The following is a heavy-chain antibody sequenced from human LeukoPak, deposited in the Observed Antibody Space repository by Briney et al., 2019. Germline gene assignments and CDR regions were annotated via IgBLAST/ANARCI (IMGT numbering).Heavy chain of an antibody. D-gene: IGHD1-7*01. CDR3: TRARGNWKYASDH. J-gene: IGHJ4*02. V-gene: IGHV3-48*03. CDR2: ISTTNIV. Sequence: SGGPLRLSCVASGFAFSTYEMTWVRQTPGQGLEWISYISTTNIVHYADSVKGRFTISRDNAKNSLFLQMNGLRAEDTAVYYCTRARGNWKYASDHWGQGTLVTVSS. CDR1: GFAFSTYE.